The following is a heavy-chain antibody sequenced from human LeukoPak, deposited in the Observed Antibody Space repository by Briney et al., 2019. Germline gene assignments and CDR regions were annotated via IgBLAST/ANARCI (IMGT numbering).Heavy chain of an antibody. D-gene: IGHD5-18*01. CDR3: AKHTGYSYAKYYFDY. CDR2: ISGGGGST. CDR1: GFTFINYA. J-gene: IGHJ4*02. Sequence: GGSLRLSCAASGFTFINYAMSWVRQAPGKGLEWVSAISGGGGSTYYADSVKGRFTISRDNSKNTLYLQMNSLRAEDTAVYYCAKHTGYSYAKYYFDYWGQGTLVTVSS. V-gene: IGHV3-23*01.